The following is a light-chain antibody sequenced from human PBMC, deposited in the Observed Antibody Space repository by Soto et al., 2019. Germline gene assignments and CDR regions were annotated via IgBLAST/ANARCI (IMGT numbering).Light chain of an antibody. J-gene: IGKJ5*01. V-gene: IGKV1-16*02. Sequence: DIQMTQSPSSLSASIGDRVNITCRASQGINNYLAWFQQKPGRAPKSLIYAASNLQSGVPSKFSGSGSGTEFTLTIDNLQPEDFATYYCQQYNSYPLTFDQGTRLEIK. CDR2: AAS. CDR3: QQYNSYPLT. CDR1: QGINNY.